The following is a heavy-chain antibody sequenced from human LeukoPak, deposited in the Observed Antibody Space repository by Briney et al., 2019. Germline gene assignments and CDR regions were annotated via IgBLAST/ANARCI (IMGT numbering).Heavy chain of an antibody. V-gene: IGHV3-30*03. CDR2: ISYDGSNK. CDR3: ARGYCSSTSCYVYYYYGMDV. Sequence: PGGSLRLSCAASGFTFSSYGMHWVRQAPGKGLEWVAVISYDGSNKYYADSVKGRFTISRDNSKNTLYLQMNSLRAEDTAVYYCARGYCSSTSCYVYYYYGMDVWGQGTTVTVSS. D-gene: IGHD2-2*01. CDR1: GFTFSSYG. J-gene: IGHJ6*02.